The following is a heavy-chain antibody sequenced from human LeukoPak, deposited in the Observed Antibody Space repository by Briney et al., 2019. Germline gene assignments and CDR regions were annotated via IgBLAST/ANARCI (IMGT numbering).Heavy chain of an antibody. D-gene: IGHD2-15*01. J-gene: IGHJ4*02. CDR2: LYSDYTT. V-gene: IGHV3-53*01. CDR3: ARDRAPVSGWYFDY. Sequence: PGGSLILSCAASGFAVSNNYLSWVRQAPGKGLQWVSVLYSDYTTYYIDSVKGRFTISRDNSKNTVYLQMNSLRVEDTAMYYCARDRAPVSGWYFDYWGQGTLVTVSS. CDR1: GFAVSNNY.